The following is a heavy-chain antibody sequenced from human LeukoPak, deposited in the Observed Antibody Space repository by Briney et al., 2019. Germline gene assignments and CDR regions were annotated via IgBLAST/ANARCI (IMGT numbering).Heavy chain of an antibody. Sequence: PGGSLRLSCAASGFTVSSNYMSWVRQAPGKGLEWVSVIYSGGSTYYADSVKGRFTISRDNSKNTLYLQMNSLRAEDTAVYYCARSPMGYYFDYWGQGTLVTVSS. D-gene: IGHD3-10*01. CDR3: ARSPMGYYFDY. V-gene: IGHV3-66*01. CDR2: IYSGGST. CDR1: GFTVSSNY. J-gene: IGHJ4*02.